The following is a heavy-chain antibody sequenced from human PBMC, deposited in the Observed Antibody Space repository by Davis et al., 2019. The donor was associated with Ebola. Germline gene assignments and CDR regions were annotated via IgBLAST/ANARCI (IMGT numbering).Heavy chain of an antibody. CDR1: GFTFSSYS. CDR2: ISSSSSYI. D-gene: IGHD4-23*01. CDR3: ARDYLATVVTSAFDI. J-gene: IGHJ3*02. Sequence: GESLKISCAASGFTFSSYSMNWVRQAPGKGLEWVSSISSSSSYIYYADSVKGRFTISRDNAKNSLYLQMNSLRAEDTAVYYCARDYLATVVTSAFDIWGQGTMVTVSS. V-gene: IGHV3-21*01.